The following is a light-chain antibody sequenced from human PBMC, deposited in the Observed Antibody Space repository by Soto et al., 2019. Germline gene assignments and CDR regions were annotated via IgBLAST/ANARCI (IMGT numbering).Light chain of an antibody. Sequence: QSVLTQPRSVSGSPGQSVTISCTGTSRDVGGFDYVSWYQQHPGKVPTLIMYDVAQRPSGVPERFSGFKSGNTASLTISGLDPVDEADYYCCSYAGIHTYVFGTGTKVTVL. CDR3: CSYAGIHTYV. J-gene: IGLJ1*01. CDR2: DVA. CDR1: SRDVGGFDY. V-gene: IGLV2-11*01.